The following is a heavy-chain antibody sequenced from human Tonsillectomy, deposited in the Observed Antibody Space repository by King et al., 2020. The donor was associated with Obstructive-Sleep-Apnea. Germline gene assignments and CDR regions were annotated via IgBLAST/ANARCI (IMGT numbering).Heavy chain of an antibody. CDR2: ISSSSGTI. CDR1: GFSFSSYS. J-gene: IGHJ3*02. CDR3: AGMTQTDAFDI. V-gene: IGHV3-48*04. Sequence: QLVQSGGGLVQPGGSLRLSCAASGFSFSSYSMDWVRQAPGKGLEWVSYISSSSGTIYYADSVKGRFTISRDNAKSSLYLQMNSLRAEDTAVYYCAGMTQTDAFDIWGQGTMVTVSS.